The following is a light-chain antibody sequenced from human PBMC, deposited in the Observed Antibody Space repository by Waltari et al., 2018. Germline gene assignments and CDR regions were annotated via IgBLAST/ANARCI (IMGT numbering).Light chain of an antibody. Sequence: QSALTQPASVSGSPGQSITISCTGTSSVVGSYNLVSWYQQPPGKAPKLMIYEGSKRPSGVSNRFSGSKSGNTASLTISGLQAEDEADYYCCSYAGSWVFGGGTKLTVL. V-gene: IGLV2-23*01. CDR1: SSVVGSYNL. J-gene: IGLJ3*02. CDR3: CSYAGSWV. CDR2: EGS.